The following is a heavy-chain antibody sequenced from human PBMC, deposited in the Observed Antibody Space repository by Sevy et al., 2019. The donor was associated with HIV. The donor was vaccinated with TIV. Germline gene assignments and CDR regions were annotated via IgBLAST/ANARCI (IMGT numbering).Heavy chain of an antibody. Sequence: GESLKISCAASGFTFSSYSMNWVRQAPGKGLEWVSSISSSSSYIYYADSVKGRFTISRDNAKNSLYQQMNSLRAEDTAVYYGGRGSKRDFWSGYYIDYWGQGTLVTVSS. J-gene: IGHJ4*02. CDR2: ISSSSSYI. CDR1: GFTFSSYS. V-gene: IGHV3-21*01. D-gene: IGHD3-3*01. CDR3: GRGSKRDFWSGYYIDY.